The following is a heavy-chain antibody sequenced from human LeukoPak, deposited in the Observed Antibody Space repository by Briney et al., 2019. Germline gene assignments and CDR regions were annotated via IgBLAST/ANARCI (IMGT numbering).Heavy chain of an antibody. D-gene: IGHD2-15*01. CDR2: IYYSGST. V-gene: IGHV4-31*03. J-gene: IGHJ3*02. Sequence: SETLSLTCTVSGGSISSGGYYWRWIRQHPGKGLEWIGYIYYSGSTYYNPSLKSRVTISVDTSKNQFSLKLSSVTAADTAVYYCARDHCSGGSCYSAFDIWGQGTMVTVSS. CDR3: ARDHCSGGSCYSAFDI. CDR1: GGSISSGGYY.